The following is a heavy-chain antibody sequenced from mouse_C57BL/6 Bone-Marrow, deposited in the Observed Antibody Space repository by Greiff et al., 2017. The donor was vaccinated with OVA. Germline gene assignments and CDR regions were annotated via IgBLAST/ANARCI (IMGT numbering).Heavy chain of an antibody. CDR2: ISSGGSYT. D-gene: IGHD1-1*01. CDR1: GFTFSSYG. V-gene: IGHV5-6*01. J-gene: IGHJ2*01. CDR3: ARLYEGY. Sequence: DVQLVESGGDLVKPGGSLKLSCAASGFTFSSYGMSWVRQTPDKRLEWVATISSGGSYTYYPDSVKGRFTISRYNAKNTLYLQVSSLKSGDTAMYDCARLYEGYWGQGTTLTVSS.